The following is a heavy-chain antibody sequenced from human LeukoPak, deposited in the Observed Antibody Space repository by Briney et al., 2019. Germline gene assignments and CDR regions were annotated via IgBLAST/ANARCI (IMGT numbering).Heavy chain of an antibody. Sequence: GGSLRLSCAASGFTFSSYWMHWVRQAPGKGLVWVSRINSDGSSTSYADSVKGRFTISRDNAKNTLYPQMNSLRAEDTAVYYCATYDSSGYYYFDYWGQGTLVTVSS. D-gene: IGHD3-22*01. CDR2: INSDGSST. J-gene: IGHJ4*02. CDR3: ATYDSSGYYYFDY. CDR1: GFTFSSYW. V-gene: IGHV3-74*01.